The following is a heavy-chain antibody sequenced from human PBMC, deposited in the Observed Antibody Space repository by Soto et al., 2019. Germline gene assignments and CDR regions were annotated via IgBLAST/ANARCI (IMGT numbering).Heavy chain of an antibody. Sequence: GESLKISCKGSGYSFTSYWIAWVRQMPGKGLEWMGILYPGDSDTRYSPSFQGQVTISADKSISTAYLQWSSLKASDTAMYYWARLHADGGQLWETYYYSGMDVWGHGTTVTVSS. CDR2: LYPGDSDT. J-gene: IGHJ6*02. D-gene: IGHD5-18*01. V-gene: IGHV5-51*01. CDR1: GYSFTSYW. CDR3: ARLHADGGQLWETYYYSGMDV.